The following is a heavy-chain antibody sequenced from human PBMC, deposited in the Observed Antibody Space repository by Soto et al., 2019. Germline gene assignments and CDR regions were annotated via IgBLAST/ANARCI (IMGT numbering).Heavy chain of an antibody. CDR2: ISAYNGNT. Sequence: QVPLVQSGAEVKKPGASVKVSCKASGYTFTSYGISWVRQAPGQGLEWMGWISAYNGNTNYAQKLQGRVTMTTDTSTSTAYMELRSLRSDDTAVYYCARVVDTAMVRGSSDYWGQGTLVTVSS. V-gene: IGHV1-18*01. J-gene: IGHJ4*02. CDR3: ARVVDTAMVRGSSDY. CDR1: GYTFTSYG. D-gene: IGHD5-18*01.